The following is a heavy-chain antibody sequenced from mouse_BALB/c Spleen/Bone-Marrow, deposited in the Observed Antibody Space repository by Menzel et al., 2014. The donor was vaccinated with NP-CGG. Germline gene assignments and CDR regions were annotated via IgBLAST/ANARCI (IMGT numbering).Heavy chain of an antibody. J-gene: IGHJ4*01. D-gene: IGHD1-1*01. Sequence: EVHLVESGGGLVQPGGSRKLSCAASGFTFSDYGMAWVRQAPGKGPEWVAFISNLAYSIYYADTVTGRFTISRENAKNTLYIEMSSLRSEDTAMYYCARFITTVVVDAMDYWGQGTSVTVSS. CDR1: GFTFSDYG. CDR3: ARFITTVVVDAMDY. CDR2: ISNLAYSI. V-gene: IGHV5-15*02.